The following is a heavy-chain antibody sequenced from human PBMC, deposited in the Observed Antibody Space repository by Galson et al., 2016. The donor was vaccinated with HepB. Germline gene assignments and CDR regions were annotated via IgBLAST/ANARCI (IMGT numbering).Heavy chain of an antibody. J-gene: IGHJ5*02. CDR3: ARDPTIGAPDWFDA. D-gene: IGHD3-10*01. CDR2: IAHDATIK. Sequence: SLRLSCAASGFTFSRHAMHWVRQAPGKGLEWVAVIAHDATIKDYADSVEGRFTISRDNSKNTLYLEMHSLRDEDMAVYCCARDPTIGAPDWFDAWGQGTLVTVTS. V-gene: IGHV3-30*04. CDR1: GFTFSRHA.